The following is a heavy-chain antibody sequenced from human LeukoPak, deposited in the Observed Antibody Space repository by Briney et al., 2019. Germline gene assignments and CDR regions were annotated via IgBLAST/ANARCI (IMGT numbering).Heavy chain of an antibody. CDR3: AREDYDYGDYAGLGY. CDR2: IYSGGST. J-gene: IGHJ4*02. CDR1: GFTVSSNY. V-gene: IGHV3-53*01. D-gene: IGHD4-17*01. Sequence: GGSLRLSCAASGFTVSSNYMSWVRQAPGKGLEWVSVIYSGGSTYYANSVKGRFTISRDNSKNTLYLQMNSLRAEDTAVYHCAREDYDYGDYAGLGYWGQGTLVTVSS.